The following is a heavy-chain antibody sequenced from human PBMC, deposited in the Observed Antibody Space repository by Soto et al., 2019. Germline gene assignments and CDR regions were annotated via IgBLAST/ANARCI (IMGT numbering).Heavy chain of an antibody. D-gene: IGHD5-18*01. V-gene: IGHV3-30*18. CDR3: VKERYGQLWLEDYGMGV. CDR1: AFTFSSYR. J-gene: IGHJ6*02. CDR2: ISYDANDK. Sequence: QVQLVESGGGVVQPGRSLRLSCAASAFTFSSYRIHWVRQAPGKGLDWVAVISYDANDKYYADSVKGRFTISRDNSKNTLYLQMNSLRAEDTAVYYCVKERYGQLWLEDYGMGVWGQGTTVTVSS.